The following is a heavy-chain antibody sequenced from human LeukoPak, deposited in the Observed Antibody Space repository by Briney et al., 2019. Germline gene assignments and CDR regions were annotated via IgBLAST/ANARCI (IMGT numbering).Heavy chain of an antibody. V-gene: IGHV4-59*01. D-gene: IGHD6-13*01. J-gene: IGHJ5*02. Sequence: SETQSLTCTLCSGSNNSYYWSWLRQPRGGGVEGVRYIYYSGYTNYSPSLKGPVTLSVDTSNNQSSLKLCSVTAADTGVYSCARGSMGAAEGAHWFVTWGQGTLVTVSS. CDR2: IYYSGYT. CDR1: SGSNNSYY. CDR3: ARGSMGAAEGAHWFVT.